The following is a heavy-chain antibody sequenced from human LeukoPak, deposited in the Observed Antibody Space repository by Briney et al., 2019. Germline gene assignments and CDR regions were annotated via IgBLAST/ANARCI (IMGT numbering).Heavy chain of an antibody. CDR3: ARSAVRGVISPQDY. CDR2: IYYSGST. CDR1: GGSISSYY. D-gene: IGHD3-10*01. Sequence: SETLSLTCTVSGGSISSYYWSWIRQPPGKGLEWVGYIYYSGSTNYNPSLKSRVTISVDTSKNQFSLKLSSVTAADTAVYYCARSAVRGVISPQDYWGQGTLVTVSS. V-gene: IGHV4-59*01. J-gene: IGHJ4*02.